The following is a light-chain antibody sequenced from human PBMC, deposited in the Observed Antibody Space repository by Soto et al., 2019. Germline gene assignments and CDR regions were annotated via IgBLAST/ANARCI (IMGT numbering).Light chain of an antibody. CDR2: GAS. V-gene: IGKV3-20*01. Sequence: PGGRVTLSCRASQSVRSDSAWYQQKPGQAPRLLIYGASNRATGIPDRFSGSGSGTDFTLTISRLEPEDFAVYYCQQYGSSGTFGQGTKVDIK. CDR3: QQYGSSGT. J-gene: IGKJ1*01. CDR1: QSVRSD.